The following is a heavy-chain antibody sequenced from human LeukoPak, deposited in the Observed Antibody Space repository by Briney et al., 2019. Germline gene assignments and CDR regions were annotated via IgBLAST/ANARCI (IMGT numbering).Heavy chain of an antibody. Sequence: SETLSLTCAVSGGSISNYYWSWIRQPPGKGLEWIGYIYYSGSTNYNPSLKSRVTISVDTSKNQFSLKLSSVTAADTAVYYCARGLGYFDYWGQGTLVTVSS. V-gene: IGHV4-59*01. CDR3: ARGLGYFDY. D-gene: IGHD7-27*01. CDR1: GGSISNYY. CDR2: IYYSGST. J-gene: IGHJ4*02.